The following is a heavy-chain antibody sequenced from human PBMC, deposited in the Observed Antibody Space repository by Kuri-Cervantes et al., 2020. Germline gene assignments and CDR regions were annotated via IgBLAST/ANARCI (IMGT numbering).Heavy chain of an antibody. CDR1: GLTFSSYW. V-gene: IGHV3-74*01. D-gene: IGHD4-17*01. J-gene: IGHJ4*02. CDR2: INTYGSGT. Sequence: GESLKISCAASGLTFSSYWMHWVRQAPGKGLVWVSRINTYGSGTTYADSVKGRFTISRDNAKNTLYLQMNNLRVEDTAVYYCATGNGDSRYYFDCWGQGTLVTVSS. CDR3: ATGNGDSRYYFDC.